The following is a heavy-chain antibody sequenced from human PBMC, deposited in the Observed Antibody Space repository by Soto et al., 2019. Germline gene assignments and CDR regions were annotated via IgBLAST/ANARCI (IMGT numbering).Heavy chain of an antibody. V-gene: IGHV3-64*01. CDR2: IDNSGGTT. D-gene: IGHD2-2*01. CDR1: GFTLGDYA. Sequence: GGSLRLSCAASGFTLGDYAMYWVRQAPGKGLEYVSTIDNSGGTTYYANSVKGRFTISRDNSKNTLYLQMGSLRAEDMAVYYCARDYCTTTACYFRGGFGAFDIWGQGAMVTVSS. CDR3: ARDYCTTTACYFRGGFGAFDI. J-gene: IGHJ3*02.